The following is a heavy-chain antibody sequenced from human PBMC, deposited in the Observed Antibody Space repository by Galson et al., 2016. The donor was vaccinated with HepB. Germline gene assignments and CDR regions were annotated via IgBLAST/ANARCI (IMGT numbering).Heavy chain of an antibody. Sequence: SLRLSCAASGFTFSNYWMSWVRQPPGKGLEWVGNIKRDGSEKYYVDSVKGRFTISRDNAKNSLYLQMNSLRAEDTAVYYCARDGSGRLFDSWGQGTLVTVSS. D-gene: IGHD6-19*01. CDR1: GFTFSNYW. J-gene: IGHJ4*02. CDR2: IKRDGSEK. CDR3: ARDGSGRLFDS. V-gene: IGHV3-7*01.